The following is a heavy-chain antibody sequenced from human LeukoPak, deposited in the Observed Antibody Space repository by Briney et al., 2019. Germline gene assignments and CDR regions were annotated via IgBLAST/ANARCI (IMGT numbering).Heavy chain of an antibody. CDR2: IYSGGGT. V-gene: IGHV3-66*01. CDR3: ARDSSGPLY. CDR1: GFYFGGYA. D-gene: IGHD6-19*01. Sequence: GGSLRLSCSASGFYFGGYAMSWVRQAPGKGLEWVSVIYSGGGTYYADSVKGRFTISRDNSKNTLYLQMNSLRAEDTAVYYCARDSSGPLYWGQGTLVTVSS. J-gene: IGHJ4*02.